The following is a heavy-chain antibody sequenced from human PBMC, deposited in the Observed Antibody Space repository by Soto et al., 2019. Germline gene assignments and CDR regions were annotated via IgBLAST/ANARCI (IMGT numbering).Heavy chain of an antibody. D-gene: IGHD2-15*01. CDR1: GGTFSSYT. CDR3: ARDLGYCSGGSCPRLYYYYYMDV. J-gene: IGHJ6*03. V-gene: IGHV1-69*08. CDR2: IIPILGIA. Sequence: QVQLVQSGAEVKKPGSSVKVSCKASGGTFSSYTISWVRQAPGQGLEWMGRIIPILGIANYAQKCQGRVTITADKSTSTAYMELSSLRSEDTAAYYCARDLGYCSGGSCPRLYYYYYMDVWGKGTTVTVSS.